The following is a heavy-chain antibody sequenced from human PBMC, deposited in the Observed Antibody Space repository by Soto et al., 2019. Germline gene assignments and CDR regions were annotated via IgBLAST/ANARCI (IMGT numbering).Heavy chain of an antibody. J-gene: IGHJ5*02. CDR3: ARERPDGARLDP. Sequence: QVQLQESGPGLVKPSQTLSLTCTVSGGSISSGDYYWSWIRQPPGKGLDWIGYIYHSGRTYYNPSLKSRVTISVNTSKHQFSLKLSSVTAADTAVYYCARERPDGARLDPWGQGTLVTVSS. D-gene: IGHD6-6*01. CDR1: GGSISSGDYY. CDR2: IYHSGRT. V-gene: IGHV4-30-4*01.